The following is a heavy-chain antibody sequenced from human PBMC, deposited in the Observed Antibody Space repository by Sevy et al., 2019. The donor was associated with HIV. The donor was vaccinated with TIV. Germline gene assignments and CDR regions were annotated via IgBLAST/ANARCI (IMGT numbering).Heavy chain of an antibody. J-gene: IGHJ6*02. CDR1: GFTFSSYA. D-gene: IGHD2-2*01. Sequence: GGSLRLSCAASGFTFSSYAMSWVRQAPGKGLEWVSAISGSGGSTYYGVSVKGRFTISRDNSKNTLYLQMNSLRAEDTAVYYCARRGYCSSTSCSVGYYYGMDVWGQWTTVTVSS. V-gene: IGHV3-23*01. CDR3: ARRGYCSSTSCSVGYYYGMDV. CDR2: ISGSGGST.